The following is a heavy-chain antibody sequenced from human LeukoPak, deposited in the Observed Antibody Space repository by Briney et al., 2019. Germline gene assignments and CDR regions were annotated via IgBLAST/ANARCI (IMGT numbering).Heavy chain of an antibody. CDR1: GGSISGCTYS. V-gene: IGHV4-39*07. D-gene: IGHD1-1*01. CDR3: ARDWNRYAY. CDR2: FSCSGST. J-gene: IGHJ4*02. Sequence: SETLSLTCSVSGGSISGCTYSWGRIRQPPGKGLEWIGSFSCSGSTYYNPSLKSRVTISVDTSKSQFSLYMDSVTAADTAVYYCARDWNRYAYWGQGTLVTVSS.